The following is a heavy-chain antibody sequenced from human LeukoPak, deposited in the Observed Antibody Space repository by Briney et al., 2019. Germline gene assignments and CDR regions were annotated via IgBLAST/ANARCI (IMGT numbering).Heavy chain of an antibody. Sequence: SQTLLQTRTVSGASTSSVVSYWSWILPPPGKGPNPLGYIYYSGSTYYNPSLKSRVTISVDTSKNQFSLKLSSVTAADTAVYYCARESKFKQQLDYWGQGTLVTVSS. CDR1: GASTSSVVSY. J-gene: IGHJ4*02. CDR2: IYYSGST. CDR3: ARESKFKQQLDY. V-gene: IGHV4-30-4*08. D-gene: IGHD6-13*01.